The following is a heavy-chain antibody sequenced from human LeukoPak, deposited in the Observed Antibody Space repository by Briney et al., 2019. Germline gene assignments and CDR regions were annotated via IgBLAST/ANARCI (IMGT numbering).Heavy chain of an antibody. V-gene: IGHV4-59*01. CDR3: ARDQNDSSGYPNWFDP. CDR1: GGSISSYY. D-gene: IGHD3-22*01. J-gene: IGHJ5*02. Sequence: SETLSLTCTVSGGSISSYYWSWIRQPPGKGLEWIGYIYYSGSTNYNPSLKSRVTISVDTSKNQFSLKLSSVTAADTAVYYCARDQNDSSGYPNWFDPWGQGTLVTVSS. CDR2: IYYSGST.